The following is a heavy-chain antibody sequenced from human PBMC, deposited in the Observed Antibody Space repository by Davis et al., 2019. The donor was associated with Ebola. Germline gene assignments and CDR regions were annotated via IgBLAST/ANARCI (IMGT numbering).Heavy chain of an antibody. Sequence: GESLKISCAASGFTFDSYGIHWVRQGPGKGLEWVAAISNHGRNKWYADSVRGRLTISRDNSRHVVNLQLNSLREEDTAVYYCAKDLEMGTLGGDLDYWGQGALVTVSS. D-gene: IGHD3-16*01. CDR1: GFTFDSYG. CDR2: ISNHGRNK. CDR3: AKDLEMGTLGGDLDY. V-gene: IGHV3-30*18. J-gene: IGHJ4*02.